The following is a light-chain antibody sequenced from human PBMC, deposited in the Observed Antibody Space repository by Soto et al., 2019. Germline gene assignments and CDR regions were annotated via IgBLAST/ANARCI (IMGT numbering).Light chain of an antibody. CDR3: QQYDSYPLT. CDR1: QSVSGW. CDR2: KAS. Sequence: DIQMTQSPSTLSASVGDRVTITCRASQSVSGWLAWYQQRPGKAPKLLIYKASTLESGVPSRFSGSGDGTEFTLTISTLQPDDFATYYCQQYDSYPLTFGGGTKVEIK. V-gene: IGKV1-5*03. J-gene: IGKJ4*01.